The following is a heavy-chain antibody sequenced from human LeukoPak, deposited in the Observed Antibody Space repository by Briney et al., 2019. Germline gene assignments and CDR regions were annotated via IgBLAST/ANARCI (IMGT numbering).Heavy chain of an antibody. CDR3: AKGGGSGSYPEYFDY. J-gene: IGHJ4*02. D-gene: IGHD3-10*01. Sequence: GGSLRLSCTDSGFTLSGYEMNWVRQAPGKGLEWVSYISRSGTTILYADSVEGRFTISRDNAKNSLYLQMNSLRAEDTAVYYCAKGGGSGSYPEYFDYWGQGTLVTVSS. CDR2: ISRSGTTI. V-gene: IGHV3-48*03. CDR1: GFTLSGYE.